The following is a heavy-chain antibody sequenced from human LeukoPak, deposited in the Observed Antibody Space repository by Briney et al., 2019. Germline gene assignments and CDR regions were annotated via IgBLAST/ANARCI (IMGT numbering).Heavy chain of an antibody. CDR1: GFTFSSYC. Sequence: GGSLRLSCAASGFTFSSYCMNWVRQAPGKGLEWVSSISSSGNYIYYADSVKGRITISRDNAKNSLFLQMNSLRAEDTAVYYCARASPMTTVTTFNDYWGQGTLVTVSS. J-gene: IGHJ4*02. CDR2: ISSSGNYI. V-gene: IGHV3-21*01. CDR3: ARASPMTTVTTFNDY. D-gene: IGHD4-17*01.